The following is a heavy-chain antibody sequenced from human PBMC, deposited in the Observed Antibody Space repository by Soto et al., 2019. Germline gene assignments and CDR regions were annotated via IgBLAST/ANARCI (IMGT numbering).Heavy chain of an antibody. CDR2: MNPNSGNT. V-gene: IGHV1-8*01. Sequence: QVQLVQSGAEVKKPGASVKVSCKASGYTFTNHDISWVRQATGQGLEWMGWMNPNSGNTGYAHKFQGRVTLTRDTSMSTAYMELNSLGSDDTAVHYCARQDYGPTDYWGQGTLVTVSS. CDR3: ARQDYGPTDY. CDR1: GYTFTNHD. D-gene: IGHD3-16*01. J-gene: IGHJ4*02.